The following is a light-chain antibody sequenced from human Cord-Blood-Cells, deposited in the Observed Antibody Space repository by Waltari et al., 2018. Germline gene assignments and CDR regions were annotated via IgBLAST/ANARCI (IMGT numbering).Light chain of an antibody. V-gene: IGKV3-20*01. Sequence: DIVLTQSPGTLSLSPGERATLSCRASQSVSSSYLAWYQQKPGQAHRLLIYGASSRATGIPDRFSGSGSGTDFTLTISRLEPEDFAVYYCQQYGSSPYTFGQGTKLEIK. CDR2: GAS. J-gene: IGKJ2*01. CDR3: QQYGSSPYT. CDR1: QSVSSSY.